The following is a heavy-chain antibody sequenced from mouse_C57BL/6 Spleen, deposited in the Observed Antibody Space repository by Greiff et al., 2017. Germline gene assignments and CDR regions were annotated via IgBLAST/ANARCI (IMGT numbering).Heavy chain of an antibody. V-gene: IGHV1-26*01. CDR3: AIIYYDYDAHYFDY. CDR2: INPNNGGT. CDR1: GYTFTDYY. D-gene: IGHD2-4*01. Sequence: VQLQQSGPELVKPGASVKISCKASGYTFTDYYMNWVKQSHGKSLEWIGDINPNNGGTSYNQKFKGKATLTVDKASSTAYMELRSLTSEDSAVYSCAIIYYDYDAHYFDYWGQGTTLTVSS. J-gene: IGHJ2*01.